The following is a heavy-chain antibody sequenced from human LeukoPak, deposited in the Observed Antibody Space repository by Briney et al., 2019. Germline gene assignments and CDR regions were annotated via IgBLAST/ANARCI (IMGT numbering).Heavy chain of an antibody. Sequence: ASVEVSCKASGGTFSSYAISWVRQAPGRGLEWMGGIIPIFGTANYAQKFQGRVTITADESTSTAYMELSSLRSEDTAVYYCAAGQGGVYSGYDTNFDYWGQGTLVTVSS. D-gene: IGHD5-12*01. V-gene: IGHV1-69*13. CDR1: GGTFSSYA. CDR3: AAGQGGVYSGYDTNFDY. J-gene: IGHJ4*02. CDR2: IIPIFGTA.